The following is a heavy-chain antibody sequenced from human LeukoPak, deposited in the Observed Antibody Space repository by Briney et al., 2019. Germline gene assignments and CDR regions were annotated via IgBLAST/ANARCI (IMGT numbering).Heavy chain of an antibody. V-gene: IGHV4-59*12. CDR2: IYYSGTPT. CDR1: GDSISSSW. J-gene: IGHJ4*02. Sequence: SETLSLTCTVSGDSISSSWWAWIRQPPGKGLEWIGYIYYSGTPTSYNPSLKSRVTISIGTSRSQFSLKLSSVAAADTAVYYCARLPHSSSVFDYWGQGTLVTVSS. D-gene: IGHD6-6*01. CDR3: ARLPHSSSVFDY.